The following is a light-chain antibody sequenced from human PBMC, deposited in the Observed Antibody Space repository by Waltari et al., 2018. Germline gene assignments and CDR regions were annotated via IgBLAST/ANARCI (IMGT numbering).Light chain of an antibody. CDR2: GSS. Sequence: EIVMTQSPATLSVSPGERATLSCRASQSVSSNLAWYQQKPGQAPRLLIYGSSTRDTGIPARFSGSGSGTEFTLTISRLQSEDFAVYYCQQYNKWPPWTFGQGNKVEIK. J-gene: IGKJ1*01. CDR3: QQYNKWPPWT. CDR1: QSVSSN. V-gene: IGKV3-15*01.